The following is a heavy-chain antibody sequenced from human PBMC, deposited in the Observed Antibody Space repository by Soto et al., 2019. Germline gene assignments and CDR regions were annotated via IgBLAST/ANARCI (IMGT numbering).Heavy chain of an antibody. V-gene: IGHV1-46*01. D-gene: IGHD1-26*01. CDR1: GYTFASYY. Sequence: QVQLVQSGAEVKKPGASVKVYCKASGYTFASYYMHWVRQAPGQGLEWMGIINPSSGRTSYAQKFHGRVTMTGDTATSTVYMELSSLRAEDTAVYYCARAVGINHYYYYGMDAWGQGTTVTVSS. J-gene: IGHJ6*02. CDR3: ARAVGINHYYYYGMDA. CDR2: INPSSGRT.